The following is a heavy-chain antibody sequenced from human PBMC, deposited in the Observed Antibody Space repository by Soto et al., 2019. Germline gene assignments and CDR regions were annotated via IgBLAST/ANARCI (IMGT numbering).Heavy chain of an antibody. CDR2: IKGDGSDP. V-gene: IGHV3-7*03. J-gene: IGHJ4*02. Sequence: VGSLRLSCAASGFTLNNYYLSWVRQAPGKGLEWVGNIKGDGSDPHYVDSVKGRFTISRDNAENSIYLQMNSLKAEDTAMYYCARDPVTADWGQGTLVTVSS. CDR1: GFTLNNYY. CDR3: ARDPVTAD.